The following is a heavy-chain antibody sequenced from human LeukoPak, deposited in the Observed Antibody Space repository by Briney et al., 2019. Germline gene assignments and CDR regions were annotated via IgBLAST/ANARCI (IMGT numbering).Heavy chain of an antibody. D-gene: IGHD1-14*01. CDR1: GFTFSSYA. Sequence: QPGGSLRLSCAASGFTFSSYAMHWVRQAPGKGLEWVAVISYDGSNKCYADSVKGRFTISRDNSKNTLYPQMNSLRAEDTAVYYCVTTGEYYYYGMDVWGQGTTVTVSS. J-gene: IGHJ6*02. CDR3: VTTGEYYYYGMDV. CDR2: ISYDGSNK. V-gene: IGHV3-30-3*01.